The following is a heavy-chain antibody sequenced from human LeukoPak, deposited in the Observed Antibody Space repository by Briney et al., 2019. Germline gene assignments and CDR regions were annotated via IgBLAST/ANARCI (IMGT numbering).Heavy chain of an antibody. CDR1: GYTYTTYF. CDR3: AIEADRFKRFVY. D-gene: IGHD3-10*01. CDR2: ITPSGDGT. Sequence: ASVKVSYKVSGYTYTTYFIQWVRQAPGQGLEWMGLITPSGDGTSYAQKFRGRITMTRDASTTTLYMELTSLTSEDTAVYYCAIEADRFKRFVYWGQGSLVTVSS. V-gene: IGHV1-46*01. J-gene: IGHJ4*02.